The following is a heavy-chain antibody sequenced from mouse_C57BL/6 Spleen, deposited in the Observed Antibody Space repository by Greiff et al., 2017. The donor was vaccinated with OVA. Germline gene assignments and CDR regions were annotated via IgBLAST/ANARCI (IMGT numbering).Heavy chain of an antibody. CDR3: ARRGLPWYFDV. V-gene: IGHV5-4*03. CDR1: GFTFSSYA. D-gene: IGHD2-2*01. CDR2: ISDGGSYT. J-gene: IGHJ1*03. Sequence: EVQGVESGGGLVKPGGSLKLSCAASGFTFSSYAMSWVRQTPEKRLEWVATISDGGSYTYYPDNVKGRVTISRDNAKNNLYLQMSHLKSEDTAMYYCARRGLPWYFDVWGTGTTVTVSS.